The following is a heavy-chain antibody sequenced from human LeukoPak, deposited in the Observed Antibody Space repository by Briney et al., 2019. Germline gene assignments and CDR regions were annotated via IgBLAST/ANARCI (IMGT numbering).Heavy chain of an antibody. Sequence: SETRSLTCTVSGGSISSYYWSWIRQPPGKGLEWIGYIYYSGSTNYNPSLKSRVTISVDTSKNQFSLKLSSVSAADTAVYYCAREYYYGSGSYAFDIWGQGTMVTVSS. CDR1: GGSISSYY. CDR3: AREYYYGSGSYAFDI. V-gene: IGHV4-59*01. J-gene: IGHJ3*02. D-gene: IGHD3-10*01. CDR2: IYYSGST.